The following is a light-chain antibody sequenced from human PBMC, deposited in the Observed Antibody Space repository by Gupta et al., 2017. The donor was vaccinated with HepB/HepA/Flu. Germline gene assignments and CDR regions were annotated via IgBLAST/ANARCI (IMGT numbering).Light chain of an antibody. CDR3: QQSVIACDT. CDR1: QTTSYF. J-gene: IGKJ2*01. CDR2: AAS. V-gene: IGKV1-39*01. Sequence: DTQLTQSPSSLSASVGDNVTITCRTSQTTSYFINWFQLKPGKAPKLLIFAASTLYSGVPSRFSGSRSGTDFTLTISGLKFEDFATYYCQQSVIACDTFGQGTNLVIK.